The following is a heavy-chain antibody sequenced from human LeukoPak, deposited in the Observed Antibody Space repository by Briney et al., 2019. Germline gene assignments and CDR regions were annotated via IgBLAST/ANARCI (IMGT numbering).Heavy chain of an antibody. J-gene: IGHJ4*02. V-gene: IGHV4-59*01. CDR3: ARGRAVAGPFDY. CDR2: LYYSGNT. CDR1: GGSISSYC. D-gene: IGHD6-19*01. Sequence: PSETLSLTCTVSGGSISSYCWSWIRQPPGKGLEWIGYLYYSGNTNYNPSLKSRVTISVGTSKNQFSLKLSSVTAADTAVYYCARGRAVAGPFDYWGQGTLVTVSS.